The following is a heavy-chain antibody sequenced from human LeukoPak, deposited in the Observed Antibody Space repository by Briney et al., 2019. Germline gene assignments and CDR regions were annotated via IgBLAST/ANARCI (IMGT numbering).Heavy chain of an antibody. J-gene: IGHJ4*02. V-gene: IGHV1-2*02. D-gene: IGHD6-13*01. CDR2: INPNSGGT. CDR1: GYTFTSYY. Sequence: ASVKVSCKASGYTFTSYYMHWVRQAPGQGLEWMGWINPNSGGTNYAQRFQGRVTMTRDTSISAAYMELSRLRSDDTAVYYCARGPVAAAGTIDYWGQGTLVTVSS. CDR3: ARGPVAAAGTIDY.